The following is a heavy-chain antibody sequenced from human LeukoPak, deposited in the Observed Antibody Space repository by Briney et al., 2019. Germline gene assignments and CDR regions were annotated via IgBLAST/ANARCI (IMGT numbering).Heavy chain of an antibody. Sequence: GRSLRLSCAASGFTFSSYAMSWVRQAPGKGLEWVSAISGSGGSTYYADSVKGRFTISRDNSKNTLYLQMNSLRAEDTAVYHCAKAYCGGDCYGDYFDYWGQGILVTVSS. V-gene: IGHV3-23*01. D-gene: IGHD2-21*02. CDR1: GFTFSSYA. CDR3: AKAYCGGDCYGDYFDY. CDR2: ISGSGGST. J-gene: IGHJ4*02.